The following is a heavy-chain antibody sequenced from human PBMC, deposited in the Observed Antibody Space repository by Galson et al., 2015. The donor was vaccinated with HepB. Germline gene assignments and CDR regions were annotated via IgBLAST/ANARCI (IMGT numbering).Heavy chain of an antibody. J-gene: IGHJ4*02. V-gene: IGHV2-5*02. CDR1: GFSLTTTGAA. CDR3: AHAHSFGDYAPFDY. Sequence: PALVKPTQTLTLTCTFSGFSLTTTGAAVAWIRQPPGKALQWLALIYWDDDKLFSPSLKTRLAISKDTSKKQVVLTMTNIDPVDTATYYCAHAHSFGDYAPFDYWGQGAQVTVSS. CDR2: IYWDDDK. D-gene: IGHD4-17*01.